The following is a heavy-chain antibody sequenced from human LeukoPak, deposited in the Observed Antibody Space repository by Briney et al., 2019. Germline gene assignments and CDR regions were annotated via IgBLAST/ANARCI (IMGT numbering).Heavy chain of an antibody. Sequence: SETLSLTCTVSGASISSVTWWSWVRQSPGKGLEYIGEIYHNGNSKFNPALQSRVTMAVDKSQNQFFLTLTSLTAADTAVYYCARFGGFYFDHWGLGKMVIVSS. CDR3: ARFGGFYFDH. CDR1: GASISSVTW. D-gene: IGHD2-15*01. J-gene: IGHJ4*02. CDR2: IYHNGNS. V-gene: IGHV4-4*02.